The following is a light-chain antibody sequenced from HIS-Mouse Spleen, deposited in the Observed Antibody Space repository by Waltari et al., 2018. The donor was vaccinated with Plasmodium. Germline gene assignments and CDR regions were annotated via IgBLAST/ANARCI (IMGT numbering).Light chain of an antibody. Sequence: SYELTQPPSVSVSPGQTASITCSGEKLGDKYACWYQQKPGQSPVLVIYQDSKRPSGIPERFSGSNSGSTATLTISGTQAMDEADYYCQAWDSSTVVFGGGTKLTVL. CDR1: KLGDKY. V-gene: IGLV3-1*01. CDR2: QDS. CDR3: QAWDSSTVV. J-gene: IGLJ2*01.